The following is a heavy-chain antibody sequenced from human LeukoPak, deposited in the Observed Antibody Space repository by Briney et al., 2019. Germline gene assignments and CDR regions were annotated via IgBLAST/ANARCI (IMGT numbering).Heavy chain of an antibody. CDR2: ISYDGSNK. J-gene: IGHJ4*02. D-gene: IGHD6-19*01. CDR1: GFTFSSYG. CDR3: AKLGIAVAGFDY. Sequence: GGSLRLSCAASGFTFSSYGMHWVRQAPGKGLEWVAVISYDGSNKYYADSVKGRFTISRDNSKNTLYLQMNSLRAEDTAVYYCAKLGIAVAGFDYWGQGTLVTVSS. V-gene: IGHV3-30*18.